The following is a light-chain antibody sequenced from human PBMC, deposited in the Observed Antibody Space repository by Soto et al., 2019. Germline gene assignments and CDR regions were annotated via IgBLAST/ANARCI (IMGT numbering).Light chain of an antibody. CDR2: NVS. V-gene: IGLV2-14*01. CDR3: TSSTSGSLYV. Sequence: QSVLAQPASVSGSPGQSITISCTGTSNDVGGYNHVSWYQQSPGKVPKLLIYNVSNRPSGVSDRFSGSKSRNTASLTISGLQAEDESDYFCTSSTSGSLYVFGTGTKVTVL. CDR1: SNDVGGYNH. J-gene: IGLJ1*01.